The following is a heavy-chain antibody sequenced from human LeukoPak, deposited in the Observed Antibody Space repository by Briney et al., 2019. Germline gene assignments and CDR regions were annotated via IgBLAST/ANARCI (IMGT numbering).Heavy chain of an antibody. D-gene: IGHD3-10*01. V-gene: IGHV1-18*01. CDR1: GYPFSSYY. CDR2: ISAYNGNT. Sequence: GASVPVSCKASGYPFSSYYINWVRQAPGQGLEWMGWISAYNGNTNYAQRLQGRVTMTEDTSTSTVYMELRSLRSDDTAVYYCARGGGGHYGSGRYLIDHGGRDTGDTVSS. J-gene: IGHJ2*01. CDR3: ARGGGGHYGSGRYLIDH.